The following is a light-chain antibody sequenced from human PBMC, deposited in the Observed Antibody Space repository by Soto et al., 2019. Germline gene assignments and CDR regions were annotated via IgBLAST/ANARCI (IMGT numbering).Light chain of an antibody. CDR3: QQYNKWPRT. CDR2: DAS. V-gene: IGKV3-15*01. CDR1: QSVNSY. J-gene: IGKJ1*01. Sequence: EIVMTQSPATLSVSPGERATLSCRASQSVNSYLAWYQQKPGQAPRLLIYDASTRATGIPARFSSSGSGTEFTLTISSLQSEDFAVYYCQQYNKWPRTFGQGTKVEIK.